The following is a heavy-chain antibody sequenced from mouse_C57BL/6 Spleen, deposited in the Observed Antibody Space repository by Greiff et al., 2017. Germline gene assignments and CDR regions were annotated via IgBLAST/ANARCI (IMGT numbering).Heavy chain of an antibody. CDR1: GYAFSSSW. CDR2: IYPGDGDT. CDR3: ARGGYGSSYGDY. D-gene: IGHD1-1*01. J-gene: IGHJ2*01. Sequence: VKLQESGPELVKPGASVKISCKASGYAFSSSWMNWVKQRPGKGLEWIGRIYPGDGDTNYNGKFKGKATLTADKSSSTAYMQLSSLTSEDSAVYFCARGGYGSSYGDYWGQGTTLTVSS. V-gene: IGHV1-82*01.